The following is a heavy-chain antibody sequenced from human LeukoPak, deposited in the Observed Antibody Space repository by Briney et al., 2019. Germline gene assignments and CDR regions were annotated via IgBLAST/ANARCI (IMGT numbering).Heavy chain of an antibody. Sequence: SVKVSCKASGGTFSSYAISWVRQASGQGLEWMGGIIPIFGTANYAQKFQGRVTITADKSTSTAYMELSSLRSEDTALYYCARDVYYDSSFGDAFDIWGQGTMVTVSS. D-gene: IGHD3-22*01. V-gene: IGHV1-69*06. CDR1: GGTFSSYA. CDR3: ARDVYYDSSFGDAFDI. J-gene: IGHJ3*02. CDR2: IIPIFGTA.